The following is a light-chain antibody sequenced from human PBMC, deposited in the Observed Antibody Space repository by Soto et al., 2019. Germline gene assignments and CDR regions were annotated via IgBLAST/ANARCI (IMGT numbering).Light chain of an antibody. CDR1: QSVSSSF. CDR2: GAS. V-gene: IGKV3-20*01. Sequence: EIVLTQSPGTLSLSPGERATLSCRASQSVSSSFLAWYQQKPGQAPRLLIYGASNRATGIPDRFSGSGSGTDFTLTISRLEPEDFAVYYCQQYYSSPWTFGQGTKVEIE. CDR3: QQYYSSPWT. J-gene: IGKJ1*01.